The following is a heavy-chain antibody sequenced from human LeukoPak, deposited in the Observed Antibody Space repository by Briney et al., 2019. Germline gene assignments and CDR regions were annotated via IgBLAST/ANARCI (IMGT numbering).Heavy chain of an antibody. Sequence: GRSLRLSCAASGFTFSSYGMHWVRQAPGKGLEWVAVISYDGSNKYYADSVKGRFTISRENSKNTLYLQMNSLRAEATAVYYCAKDEGQQQLEYYFDYWGQGTLVTVSS. D-gene: IGHD6-13*01. CDR3: AKDEGQQQLEYYFDY. J-gene: IGHJ4*02. V-gene: IGHV3-30*18. CDR1: GFTFSSYG. CDR2: ISYDGSNK.